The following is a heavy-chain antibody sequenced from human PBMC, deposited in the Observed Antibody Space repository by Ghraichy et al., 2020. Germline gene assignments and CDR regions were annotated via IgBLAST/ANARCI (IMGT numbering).Heavy chain of an antibody. CDR3: VRARIVVAGKSSYYGMDV. Sequence: GGSLRLSCAASGFTFSSYWMYWVRQAPGKGLVWVSRINNDGSSTIYTDSVKGRFTISRDNAKHTQYLQMNSLRAEDTAVYYCVRARIVVAGKSSYYGMDVWGQGSTVTVSS. D-gene: IGHD6-13*01. J-gene: IGHJ6*02. V-gene: IGHV3-74*01. CDR2: INNDGSST. CDR1: GFTFSSYW.